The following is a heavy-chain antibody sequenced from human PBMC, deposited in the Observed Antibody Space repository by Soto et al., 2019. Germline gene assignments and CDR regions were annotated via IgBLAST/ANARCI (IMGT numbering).Heavy chain of an antibody. CDR1: GFTFSSYA. J-gene: IGHJ4*02. CDR2: ISGSGGST. Sequence: GGSLRLSCAASGFTFSSYAMSWVRQAPGKGLEWVSAISGSGGSTYYADSVKGRFTISRDNSKNTLYLQMNSLRAEDTAVYYCAKFRLGYCSGGSCYSGYWGQGTLVTVSS. D-gene: IGHD2-15*01. V-gene: IGHV3-23*01. CDR3: AKFRLGYCSGGSCYSGY.